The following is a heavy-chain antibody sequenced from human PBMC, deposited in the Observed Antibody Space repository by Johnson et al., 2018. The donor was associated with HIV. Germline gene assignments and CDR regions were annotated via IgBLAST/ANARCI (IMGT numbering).Heavy chain of an antibody. CDR2: ISGSGGST. D-gene: IGHD3-10*01. CDR1: GFTFSSYY. V-gene: IGHV3-23*04. J-gene: IGHJ3*02. CDR3: ARAPRFGRVRGSAFDI. Sequence: VQLVESGGGLVQPGGSLRLSCAASGFTFSSYYMSWIRQAPGKGLEWVSAISGSGGSTYYADSVKGRFTISRDNSKNTLHLQMNSLRAEDTAVYYCARAPRFGRVRGSAFDIWGQGTMVTVSS.